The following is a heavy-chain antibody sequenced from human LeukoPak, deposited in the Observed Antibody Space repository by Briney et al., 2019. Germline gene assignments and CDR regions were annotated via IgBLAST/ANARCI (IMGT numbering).Heavy chain of an antibody. CDR1: XXTVSSNX. CDR3: ARMRWFGEPYYFDY. V-gene: IGHV3-53*01. CDR2: IYSGGST. J-gene: IGHJ4*02. D-gene: IGHD3-10*01. Sequence: CAXSXXTVSSNXMSWVRQAPXKGLEWVSVIYSGGSTYYADSVKGRFTTSRDNSKNTLYLQMNSLRAEDTAVYYCARMRWFGEPYYFDYWGQGTLVTVSS.